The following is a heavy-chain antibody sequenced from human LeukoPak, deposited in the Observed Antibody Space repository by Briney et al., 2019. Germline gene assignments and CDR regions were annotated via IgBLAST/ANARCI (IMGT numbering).Heavy chain of an antibody. D-gene: IGHD4-17*01. CDR1: GGTFSSYA. J-gene: IGHJ5*02. Sequence: SVKVSCKASGGTFSSYAISWVRQAPGQGLEWMGRITPILGIANYAQKFQGRVTITADKSTSTAYMELSSLRSEDTAVYYCARSDYGDYVEENWFDPWGQGTLVTVSS. CDR2: ITPILGIA. V-gene: IGHV1-69*04. CDR3: ARSDYGDYVEENWFDP.